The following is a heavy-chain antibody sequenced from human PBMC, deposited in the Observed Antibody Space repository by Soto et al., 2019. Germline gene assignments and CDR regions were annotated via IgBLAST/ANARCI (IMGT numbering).Heavy chain of an antibody. D-gene: IGHD4-17*01. J-gene: IGHJ2*01. Sequence: QVQLQQWGAGLLKPSETLSLTCAVYGGSFSGYYWSWIRQPPGKGLEWIGEINHSGSTNYNPSLKSRVTISVDTSKNQFSLTLSSVTAADTAVYYCARGRATVTKKVYWYFDLWGRGTLVTVSS. CDR3: ARGRATVTKKVYWYFDL. CDR1: GGSFSGYY. CDR2: INHSGST. V-gene: IGHV4-34*01.